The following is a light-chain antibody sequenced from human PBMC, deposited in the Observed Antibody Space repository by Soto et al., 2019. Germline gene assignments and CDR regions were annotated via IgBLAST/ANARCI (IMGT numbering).Light chain of an antibody. CDR2: AVS. CDR1: ASDVGVYNY. CDR3: CLYISITTSVRDTGKVCG. V-gene: IGLV2-14*01. J-gene: IGLJ6*01. Sequence: QPGLTGPASVSGSPGQTITISCTGTASDVGVYNYVSWYQQHPGKAPKLMIHAVSNRPSGICSRFSGSKSGNTASLTISGPQSEDEADYFCCLYISITTSVRDTGKVCGLGS.